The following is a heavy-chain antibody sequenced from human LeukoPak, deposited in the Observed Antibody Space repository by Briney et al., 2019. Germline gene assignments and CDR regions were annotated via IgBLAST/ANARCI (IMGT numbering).Heavy chain of an antibody. Sequence: ASVKVSCKASGYTFTGYYMHWVRQAPGQGLEWMGRINPNSGGTNYAQKFQGRVTMTRDTSISTAYMELSRLRSDDTAVYYCARDFEGFTVTSPYWGQGTLVTVSS. J-gene: IGHJ4*02. V-gene: IGHV1-2*06. D-gene: IGHD4-17*01. CDR3: ARDFEGFTVTSPY. CDR1: GYTFTGYY. CDR2: INPNSGGT.